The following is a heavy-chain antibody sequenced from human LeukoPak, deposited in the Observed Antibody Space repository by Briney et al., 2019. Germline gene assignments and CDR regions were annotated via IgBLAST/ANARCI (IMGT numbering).Heavy chain of an antibody. V-gene: IGHV3-23*01. D-gene: IGHD3-22*01. J-gene: IGHJ4*02. CDR2: ISGSGGST. CDR1: GFTFSSYA. CDR3: AKDRVPITMIVVVTYSDY. Sequence: GGSLRLSCAASGFTFSSYAMSWVRQAPGKGLEWVSAISGSGGSTYYADSVKGRFTISRDNSKNTLYLQMNSLRAEDTAVYYCAKDRVPITMIVVVTYSDYWGQGTLVTVSS.